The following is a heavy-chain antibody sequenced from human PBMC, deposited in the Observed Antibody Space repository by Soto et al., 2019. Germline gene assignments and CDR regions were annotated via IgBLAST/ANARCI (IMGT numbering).Heavy chain of an antibody. J-gene: IGHJ6*02. D-gene: IGHD3-16*01. CDR3: AREEARDYDLLYGMDV. V-gene: IGHV1-69*13. CDR2: IIPIFGTA. Sequence: SVKVSCKASGGTFSSYAISWVRQAPGQGLEWMGGIIPIFGTANYAQKFQGRVTITADESTSTAYMELSSLRSEDTAVYYCAREEARDYDLLYGMDVWGQGTTVTVSS. CDR1: GGTFSSYA.